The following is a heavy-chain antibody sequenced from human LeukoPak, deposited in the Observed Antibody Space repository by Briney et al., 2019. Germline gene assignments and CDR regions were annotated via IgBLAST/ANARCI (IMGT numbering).Heavy chain of an antibody. D-gene: IGHD2-15*01. CDR2: ISGSGGST. CDR1: GFTCSSYA. J-gene: IGHJ3*02. Sequence: GSLRLSCAASGFTCSSYAMSWVRQAPGKGLEWVSAISGSGGSTYYADSVKGRFTISRDNSKNTLYLQMNSLRAEDTAVYYCAKDEGDCSGGSCYHDAFDIWGQGTMVTVSS. CDR3: AKDEGDCSGGSCYHDAFDI. V-gene: IGHV3-23*01.